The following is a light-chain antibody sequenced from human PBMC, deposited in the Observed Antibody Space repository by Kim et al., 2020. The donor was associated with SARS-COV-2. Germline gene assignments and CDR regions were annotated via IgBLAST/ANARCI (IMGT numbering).Light chain of an antibody. CDR3: NSRDSTTNHLV. V-gene: IGLV3-19*01. CDR1: SLRNYY. Sequence: SSELTQDPAVSVALGQTVRITCQGDSLRNYYASWYQQKPGQAPVVVIYGKSNRLSGIPDRFSGSHSGDTASLTITGAQAEDEADYYCNSRDSTTNHLVFG. J-gene: IGLJ2*01. CDR2: GKS.